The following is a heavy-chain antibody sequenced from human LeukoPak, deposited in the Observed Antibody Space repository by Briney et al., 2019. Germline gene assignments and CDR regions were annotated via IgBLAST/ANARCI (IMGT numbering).Heavy chain of an antibody. Sequence: ASETLSLTCAVYGGSFSDYFWGWIRQPPGKGLEWIGEINHSGRTYYNPSLKSRVTISVDTSKNQFSLNLSSVTAADAAVYYCARDVVVVPAAIHYGMDAWGQGTTVTVSS. D-gene: IGHD2-2*01. CDR3: ARDVVVVPAAIHYGMDA. CDR1: GGSFSDYF. J-gene: IGHJ6*02. V-gene: IGHV4-34*01. CDR2: INHSGRT.